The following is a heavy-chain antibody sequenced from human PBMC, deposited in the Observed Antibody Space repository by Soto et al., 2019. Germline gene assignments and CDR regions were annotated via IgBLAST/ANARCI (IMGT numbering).Heavy chain of an antibody. J-gene: IGHJ6*02. CDR2: IYHSGST. CDR3: ARGLEYYGMDV. D-gene: IGHD3-3*01. V-gene: IGHV4-38-2*01. Sequence: SETLSLTCDVSGYSIGSGYYWGWIRQPPGKGLEWIGPIYHSGSTYYSPSLRSRVTISLDTSKNHFSLILTSVTAADTALYYCARGLEYYGMDVWGQGTTVTVS. CDR1: GYSIGSGYY.